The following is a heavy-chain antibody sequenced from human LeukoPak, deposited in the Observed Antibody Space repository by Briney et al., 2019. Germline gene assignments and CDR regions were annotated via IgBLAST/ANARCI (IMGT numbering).Heavy chain of an antibody. Sequence: PSETLSFTCTVPGGSISSYYWSWIRQPPGKGLEWIGYIYYSGSNNYNPSLKSRVTISVDTSKNQFSLKLSSVTAADTAVYYCARDQNGGMDVWGQGTTVTVSS. D-gene: IGHD1-1*01. CDR2: IYYSGSN. CDR1: GGSISSYY. CDR3: ARDQNGGMDV. V-gene: IGHV4-59*01. J-gene: IGHJ6*02.